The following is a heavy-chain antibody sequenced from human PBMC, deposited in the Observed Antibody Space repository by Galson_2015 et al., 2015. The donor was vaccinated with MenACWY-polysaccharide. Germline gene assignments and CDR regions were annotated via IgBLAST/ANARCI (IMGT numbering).Heavy chain of an antibody. CDR1: GFTFSDYA. CDR2: ISGGGGST. D-gene: IGHD5-12*01. V-gene: IGHV3-23*01. Sequence: SLRLSCAASGFTFSDYAMTWVRQAPGKGLEWVSGISGGGGSTYYADSVKGRFTISRDNSKNTLYLQMKSLRADDTAVYYCAGLRIDYWGQGTLVTVSS. J-gene: IGHJ4*02. CDR3: AGLRIDY.